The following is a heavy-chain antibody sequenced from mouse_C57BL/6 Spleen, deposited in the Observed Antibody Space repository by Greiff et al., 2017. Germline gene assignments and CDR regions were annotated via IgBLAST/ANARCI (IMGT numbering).Heavy chain of an antibody. CDR1: GFNIKDYY. CDR2: IDPEDGDT. CDR3: TTSITTVVARKDY. V-gene: IGHV14-1*01. D-gene: IGHD1-1*01. J-gene: IGHJ2*01. Sequence: VQLQQSGAELVRPGASVKLSCTASGFNIKDYYMHWVKQRPEQGLEWIGRIDPEDGDTEYAPKFQGKATMTADTSSNTAYQQLRSLTSEDTSVYYCTTSITTVVARKDYWGQGTTLTVSS.